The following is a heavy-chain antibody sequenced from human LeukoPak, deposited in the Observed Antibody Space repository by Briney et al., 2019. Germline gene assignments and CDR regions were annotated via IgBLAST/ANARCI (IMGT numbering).Heavy chain of an antibody. CDR2: IYYTGST. CDR1: GGSMSSYY. Sequence: PWETLSLTCTVSGGSMSSYYRSWIRQPPGKGLEWIGYIYYTGSTNYNPSLKSRVTISVDTSKNQFSLKLSSVTAADTALYYCARDYTMTHAFDIWGQGTLVTVSS. CDR3: ARDYTMTHAFDI. V-gene: IGHV4-59*01. J-gene: IGHJ3*02. D-gene: IGHD3-22*01.